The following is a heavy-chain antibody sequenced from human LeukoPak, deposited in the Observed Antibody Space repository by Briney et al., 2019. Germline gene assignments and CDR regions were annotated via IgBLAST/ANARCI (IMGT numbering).Heavy chain of an antibody. V-gene: IGHV4-59*01. J-gene: IGHJ3*02. CDR3: ARDLYSSSWAGGHAFDI. CDR1: GGSISSYY. Sequence: PSETLSLTCTVSGGSISSYYWSWIRQPPGKGLEWIGYIYYSGSTNYNPTLKSRVTISVDTSKNQFSLKLSSVTAADTAVYYCARDLYSSSWAGGHAFDIWGQGTMVTVSS. CDR2: IYYSGST. D-gene: IGHD6-13*01.